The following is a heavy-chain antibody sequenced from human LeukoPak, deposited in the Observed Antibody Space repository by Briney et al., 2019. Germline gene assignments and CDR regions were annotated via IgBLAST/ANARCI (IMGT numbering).Heavy chain of an antibody. V-gene: IGHV4-61*01. Sequence: SETLSLTCTVSGGSVRGGIYYWSWIRQPPGRGLEWIGYIYYSGSTNYNSSLKSRVTISVDTSKNQFSLKMSSVTAADTAVYYCARSRDGTRFDYWGQGTLVTVPS. CDR3: ARSRDGTRFDY. J-gene: IGHJ4*02. D-gene: IGHD5-24*01. CDR1: GGSVRGGIYY. CDR2: IYYSGST.